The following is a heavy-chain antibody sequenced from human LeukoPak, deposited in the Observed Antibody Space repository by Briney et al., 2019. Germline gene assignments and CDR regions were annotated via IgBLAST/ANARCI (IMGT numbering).Heavy chain of an antibody. CDR2: MNPNNGNT. J-gene: IGHJ3*02. CDR1: GYTFTSFD. V-gene: IGHV1-8*03. D-gene: IGHD3-22*01. CDR3: ARDYYDDAFDI. Sequence: ASVKVSCKASGYTFTSFDINWVRQATGQGLGWMGWMNPNNGNTDYAQKFQGRVTITRNTSISTAYMELSSLRSEDTAVYYCARDYYDDAFDIWGQGTMVTVSS.